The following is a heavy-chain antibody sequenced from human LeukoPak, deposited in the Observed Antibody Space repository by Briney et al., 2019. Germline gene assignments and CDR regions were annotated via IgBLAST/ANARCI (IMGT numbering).Heavy chain of an antibody. Sequence: SETLPLTCTVSGGSISSGGYYWTWIRQPPGKGLEWIGYMSQTGSTYYNPSLKSRVTISLDTSKNQFSLKLSSLTAADTAVYYCASSYSTSAQKIDYWGQGTLVTVSS. CDR2: MSQTGST. CDR1: GGSISSGGYY. J-gene: IGHJ4*02. CDR3: ASSYSTSAQKIDY. D-gene: IGHD6-6*01. V-gene: IGHV4-39*01.